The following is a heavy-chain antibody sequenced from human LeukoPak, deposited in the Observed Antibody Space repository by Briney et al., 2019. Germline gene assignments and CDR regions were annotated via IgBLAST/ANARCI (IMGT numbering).Heavy chain of an antibody. J-gene: IGHJ4*02. Sequence: SETLSLTCTVSGGSISSSSYYWGWIRQPPGKGLEWIGSIYYSGSTYYNPSLKSRVTISVDTSKNQFSLKLSSVTAADTAVYYCARTVELLLDYWGQGTLVTVSS. CDR1: GGSISSSSYY. CDR3: ARTVELLLDY. V-gene: IGHV4-39*07. CDR2: IYYSGST. D-gene: IGHD1-26*01.